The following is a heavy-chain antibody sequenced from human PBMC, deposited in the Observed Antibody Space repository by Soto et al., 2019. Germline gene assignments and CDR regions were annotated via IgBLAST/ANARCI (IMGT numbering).Heavy chain of an antibody. J-gene: IGHJ4*02. Sequence: PSETLSLTCTVSGGSISSGGYYWSWIRQHPGKGLEWIGYIYYSGSTYYNPSLKSRVTISGDTSKNQFSLRLTPVTAADTAVYYCARHPPYGPLDYWGQGTLVTVSS. D-gene: IGHD4-17*01. CDR1: GGSISSGGYY. V-gene: IGHV4-31*03. CDR3: ARHPPYGPLDY. CDR2: IYYSGST.